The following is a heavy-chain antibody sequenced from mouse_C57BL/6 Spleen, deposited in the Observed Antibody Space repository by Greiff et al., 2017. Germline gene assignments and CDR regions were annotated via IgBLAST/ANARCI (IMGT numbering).Heavy chain of an antibody. Sequence: QVQLQQPGAELVKPGASVQLSCKASGYTFTSYWMHWVKQRPGQGLEWIGMIHPNSGSTNYNEKFKSKATLTVDKSSSTAYMQLSSLTSEDSAVYYCASPYGSSYYWYFDVWGTGTTVTVSS. V-gene: IGHV1-64*01. D-gene: IGHD1-1*01. CDR3: ASPYGSSYYWYFDV. J-gene: IGHJ1*03. CDR1: GYTFTSYW. CDR2: IHPNSGST.